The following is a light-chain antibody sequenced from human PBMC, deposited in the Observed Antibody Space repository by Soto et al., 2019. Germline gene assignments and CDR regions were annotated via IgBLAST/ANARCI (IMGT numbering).Light chain of an antibody. J-gene: IGKJ1*01. CDR1: QSISSK. V-gene: IGKV3-15*01. Sequence: EIVMTQSPATLSVSPGERATLSCRASQSISSKLGWYQQRPGQAPRLLIYGASTRATGIPARFSGSGSGTEFTLTISSLQSEDFAVYYCQQYNNWPPTFGQGTKVEIK. CDR3: QQYNNWPPT. CDR2: GAS.